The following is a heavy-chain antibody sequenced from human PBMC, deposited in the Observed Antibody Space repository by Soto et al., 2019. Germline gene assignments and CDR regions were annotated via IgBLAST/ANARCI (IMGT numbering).Heavy chain of an antibody. CDR2: ISGSGGST. CDR1: GFTFSSYA. Sequence: PGGSLRLSCAASGFTFSSYAMSWVRQAPGKGLEWVSAISGSGGSTYYADSVKGRFTISRDNSKNTLYLQMNSLRAEDTAVYYCAKGTREVLLWFGELFYYFHYWGQGTLVTVSS. J-gene: IGHJ4*02. CDR3: AKGTREVLLWFGELFYYFHY. D-gene: IGHD3-10*01. V-gene: IGHV3-23*01.